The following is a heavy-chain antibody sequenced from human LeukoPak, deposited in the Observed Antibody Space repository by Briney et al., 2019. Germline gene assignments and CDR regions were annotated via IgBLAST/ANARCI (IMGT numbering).Heavy chain of an antibody. D-gene: IGHD3-22*01. CDR3: ASYFDNSGYYRRKYYFDF. CDR1: GDSISSSCYY. J-gene: IGHJ4*02. CDR2: IYYSGST. Sequence: PSETLSLTCTVSGDSISSSCYYWCCIRQPPGKGQEWIGTIYYSGSTYYNPSLKSRVTISVDTSENQFSLKLSSVSAADTAVYFCASYFDNSGYYRRKYYFDFWGQGTLVTVSS. V-gene: IGHV4-39*01.